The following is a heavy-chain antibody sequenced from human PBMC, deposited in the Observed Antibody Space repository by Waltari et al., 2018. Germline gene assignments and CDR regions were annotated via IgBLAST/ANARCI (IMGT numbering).Heavy chain of an antibody. CDR1: GDSISRNIW. J-gene: IGHJ4*02. CDR2: IFSTGLI. V-gene: IGHV4-4*02. Sequence: QVQLQESGPGLVKPSETLSLTCVVSGDSISRNIWWSWVRQPPGKGLEWIGDIFSTGLINYNPSRKRRLRISIANPSNRFSLKMTSVTAADTALYYWARAYCSSTGCPCASLDSWGQGALVIVSS. D-gene: IGHD2-8*02. CDR3: ARAYCSSTGCPCASLDS.